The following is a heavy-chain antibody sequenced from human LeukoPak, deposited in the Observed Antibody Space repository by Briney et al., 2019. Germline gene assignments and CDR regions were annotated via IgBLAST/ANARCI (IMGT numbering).Heavy chain of an antibody. V-gene: IGHV3-30*18. CDR3: AKVFIVGATTDAFDI. J-gene: IGHJ3*02. D-gene: IGHD1-26*01. CDR2: ISYDGSNK. Sequence: GGSLRLSCAASGFTFSSYSMNWVRQAPGKGLEWVAVISYDGSNKYYADSVKGRFTISRDNSKNTLYLQMNSLRAEDTAVYYCAKVFIVGATTDAFDIWGQGTMITVSS. CDR1: GFTFSSYS.